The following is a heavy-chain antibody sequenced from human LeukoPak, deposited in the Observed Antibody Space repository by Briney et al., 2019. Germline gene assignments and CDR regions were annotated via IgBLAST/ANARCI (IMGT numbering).Heavy chain of an antibody. CDR2: IYHSGST. CDR3: ARAGPRGDSPDAFDI. V-gene: IGHV4-38-2*02. Sequence: SETLSLTCTVSGYSISSGYYWGWIRQPPGKELEWIGSIYHSGSTYYNPSLKSRVTISVDTSKNQFSLKLSSVTAADTAVYYCARAGPRGDSPDAFDIWGQGTMVTVSS. CDR1: GYSISSGYY. D-gene: IGHD2-21*02. J-gene: IGHJ3*02.